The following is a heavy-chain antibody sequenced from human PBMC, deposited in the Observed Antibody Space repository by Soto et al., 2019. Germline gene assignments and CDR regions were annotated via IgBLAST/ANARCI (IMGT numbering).Heavy chain of an antibody. CDR3: ARGVGFVVVPAANHPVFDY. CDR1: GGSISSYY. J-gene: IGHJ4*02. Sequence: SETLSLTCTVSGGSISSYYWSWIRQPPGKGLEWIGEINHSGSTNYNPSLKSRVTISVDTSKNQFSLKLSSVTAADTAVYYCARGVGFVVVPAANHPVFDYWGQGTLVTVSS. V-gene: IGHV4-59*12. D-gene: IGHD2-2*01. CDR2: INHSGST.